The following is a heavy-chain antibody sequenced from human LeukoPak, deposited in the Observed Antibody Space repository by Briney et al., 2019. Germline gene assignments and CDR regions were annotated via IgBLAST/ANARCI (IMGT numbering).Heavy chain of an antibody. CDR3: ARDASTYGDYLDNWFDL. CDR1: GYTFTRYY. D-gene: IGHD4-17*01. J-gene: IGHJ5*02. CDR2: INLSGGST. V-gene: IGHV1-46*01. Sequence: GASVKVSCKASGYTFTRYYMHWVRQAPGQGREWRGMINLSGGSTSYAQKFQGRVTMTRDMSTSTVYMELSSLRSEDTAVYYCARDASTYGDYLDNWFDLWGQGTLVTVSS.